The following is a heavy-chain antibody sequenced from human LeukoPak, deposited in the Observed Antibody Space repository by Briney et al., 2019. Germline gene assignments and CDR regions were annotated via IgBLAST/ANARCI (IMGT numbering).Heavy chain of an antibody. V-gene: IGHV4-39*07. J-gene: IGHJ4*02. CDR1: GGYLTSTYYF. CDR3: ARGGRIFTSCYYDNTGYFDYFDY. D-gene: IGHD3-22*01. CDR2: ISHTGGT. Sequence: SETLSLTCTVSGGYLTSTYYFWGWIRQPPEKGLEWIGSISHTGGTYYNPSLKSRVTLSVDTSKNQFSLKLSSVNAADTAVYLCARGGRIFTSCYYDNTGYFDYFDYGGQGTRVPVSS.